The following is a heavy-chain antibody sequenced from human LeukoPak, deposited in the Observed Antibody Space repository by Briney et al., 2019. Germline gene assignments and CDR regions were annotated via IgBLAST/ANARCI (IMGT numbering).Heavy chain of an antibody. J-gene: IGHJ4*02. Sequence: ASVKVSCEVSGYTLTELSMHWVLQAPGNGLEWMGGFDPEDGETIYAQKFQGRVTMTEDTSTDTAYMELSSLRSEDTAVYYCATDPTHGGWPVDYWGQGTLVTVSS. CDR1: GYTLTELS. V-gene: IGHV1-24*01. D-gene: IGHD3-16*01. CDR2: FDPEDGET. CDR3: ATDPTHGGWPVDY.